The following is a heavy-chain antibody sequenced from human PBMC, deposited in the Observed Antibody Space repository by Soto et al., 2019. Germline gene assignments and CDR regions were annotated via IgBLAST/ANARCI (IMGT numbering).Heavy chain of an antibody. V-gene: IGHV3-30*18. J-gene: IGHJ3*02. CDR1: GFSFTTYV. Sequence: GSLRLSCAASGFSFTTYVMHWVRQAPGKGLEWVAVISHDGSYKYYGDAVKGRFTISRDTSKNAVYLEMNSLRPEDTAVYYCAKGLLAIVGTTLPRDAFNIWGQGISVTVSS. CDR3: AKGLLAIVGTTLPRDAFNI. CDR2: ISHDGSYK. D-gene: IGHD1-26*01.